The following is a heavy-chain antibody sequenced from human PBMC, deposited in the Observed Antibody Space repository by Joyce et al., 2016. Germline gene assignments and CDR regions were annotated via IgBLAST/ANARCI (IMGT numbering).Heavy chain of an antibody. Sequence: QVTLKESGPTLVKPTQTLTLTCTFSGFSLSTSGVGVGWIRQPPGKALEWLALIYWDDDKRYSSSLKSRLTITKDNSKNQVVLTMTNMDPVDTATYYCAHAPATDRYYGMDVWGQGTTVTVSS. CDR2: IYWDDDK. CDR1: GFSLSTSGVG. J-gene: IGHJ6*02. V-gene: IGHV2-5*02. CDR3: AHAPATDRYYGMDV. D-gene: IGHD6-25*01.